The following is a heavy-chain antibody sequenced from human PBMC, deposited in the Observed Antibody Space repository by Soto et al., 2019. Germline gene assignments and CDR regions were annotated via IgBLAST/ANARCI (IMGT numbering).Heavy chain of an antibody. J-gene: IGHJ1*01. V-gene: IGHV4-31*03. CDR1: GGSISNGGYY. CDR3: ARDDYTAPRDWYLHH. CDR2: THYSGST. D-gene: IGHD2-2*02. Sequence: QVQLQESGPGLVKPSQTLSLTCTVSGGSISNGGYYWNWIRQHPEKGLEWIGYTHYSGSTYYNASLKSRVTISVDTSKNQLSLQLSSVTAADTAVYYCARDDYTAPRDWYLHHWGQGTLVTVSS.